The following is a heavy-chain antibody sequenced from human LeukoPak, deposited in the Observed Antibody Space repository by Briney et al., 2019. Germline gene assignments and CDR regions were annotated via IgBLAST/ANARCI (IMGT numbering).Heavy chain of an antibody. CDR1: GYTFTGYY. J-gene: IGHJ4*02. CDR2: VNPNSGGT. D-gene: IGHD6-19*01. V-gene: IGHV1-2*04. Sequence: SVKVSCKASGYTFTGYYMHWVRQAPGQGLEWMGWVNPNSGGTNYAQKFQGWVTMTRDTSISTAYMELSRLRSDDTAVYYCARGGLDTPIPFDYWGQGTLVTVSS. CDR3: ARGGLDTPIPFDY.